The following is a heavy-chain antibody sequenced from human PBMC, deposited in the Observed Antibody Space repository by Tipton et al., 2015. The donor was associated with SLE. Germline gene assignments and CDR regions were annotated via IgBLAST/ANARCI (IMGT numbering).Heavy chain of an antibody. CDR3: ARSGMGRGFDI. V-gene: IGHV3-21*01. Sequence: SLRLSCAASGFTFNTYNMNWVRQAPGKGLEWVSSISSSSSYIYYADSVKGRFTISRDNAKNSLYLQMNSLRAEDTAVYYCARSGMGRGFDIWGQGTMVTVSS. D-gene: IGHD2-8*01. CDR1: GFTFNTYN. CDR2: ISSSSSYI. J-gene: IGHJ3*02.